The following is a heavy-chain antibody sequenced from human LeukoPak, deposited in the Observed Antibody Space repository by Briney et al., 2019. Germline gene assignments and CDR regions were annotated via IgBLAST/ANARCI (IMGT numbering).Heavy chain of an antibody. J-gene: IGHJ6*03. CDR1: GYTFTSYG. Sequence: GASVKVSCKASGYTFTSYGISWVRQAPGQGLEWIGWISANNGNTNYAQKLQGRVTMTTDTSTSTAYMELRSLRSDDTAVYYCARVHIVVVPAALLGSYYYYYMDVWGKGTTVTVSS. CDR2: ISANNGNT. V-gene: IGHV1-18*01. D-gene: IGHD2-2*02. CDR3: ARVHIVVVPAALLGSYYYYYMDV.